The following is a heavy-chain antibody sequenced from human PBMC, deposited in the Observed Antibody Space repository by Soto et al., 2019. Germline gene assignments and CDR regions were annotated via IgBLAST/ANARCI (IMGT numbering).Heavy chain of an antibody. CDR3: ASHYECSGYYCRVLDY. V-gene: IGHV1-46*01. CDR2: INPSTGST. CDR1: GYTFTDYY. Sequence: ASVKVSCKASGYTFTDYYIHWVRRAPGQGLEWMGIINPSTGSTTYAQNFQGRVTMTRDTPTTTVYMDLSSLRSEDTAMYYCASHYECSGYYCRVLDYCGQGTLVTVSS. D-gene: IGHD3-22*01. J-gene: IGHJ4*02.